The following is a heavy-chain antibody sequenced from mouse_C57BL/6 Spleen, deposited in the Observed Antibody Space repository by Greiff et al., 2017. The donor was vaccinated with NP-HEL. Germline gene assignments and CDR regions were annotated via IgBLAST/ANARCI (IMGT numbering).Heavy chain of an antibody. CDR3: ASGELGLFDY. D-gene: IGHD4-1*01. V-gene: IGHV1-81*01. CDR2: IYPRSGNT. CDR1: GYTFTSYG. J-gene: IGHJ2*01. Sequence: QVQLKQSGAELARPGASVKLSCKASGYTFTSYGISWVKQRTGQGLEWIGEIYPRSGNTYYNEKFKGKATLTADKSSSTAYMELRSLTSEDSAVYFCASGELGLFDYWGQGTTLTVSS.